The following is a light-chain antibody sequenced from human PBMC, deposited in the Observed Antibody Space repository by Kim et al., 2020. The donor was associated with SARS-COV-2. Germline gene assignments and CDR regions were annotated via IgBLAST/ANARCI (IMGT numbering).Light chain of an antibody. CDR2: GAS. V-gene: IGKV1-6*01. J-gene: IGKJ5*01. CDR3: LQDWSYPLT. CDR1: QDIGRE. Sequence: ASVGDSVTITCGARQDIGRELGWYLQKPGKAPQLMIRGASNVHSGVPSRFSGSGFGTEFTLTISSLQPEDFATYFCLQDWSYPLTFGQGTRLEIK.